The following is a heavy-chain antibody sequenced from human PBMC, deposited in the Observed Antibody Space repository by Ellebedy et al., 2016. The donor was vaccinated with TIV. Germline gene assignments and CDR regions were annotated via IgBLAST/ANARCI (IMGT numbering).Heavy chain of an antibody. D-gene: IGHD5-24*01. CDR3: ARGQRWLHLRQNFDI. V-gene: IGHV4-38-2*02. CDR1: GYSISSGYY. Sequence: SETLSLTXTVSGYSISSGYYWTWIRQPPGKGLEWIGDITPGGSADYNPSLKSRVTISVDTSKNQFSLKLSSVTAADTAVYYCARGQRWLHLRQNFDIWGQGTMVTVSS. J-gene: IGHJ3*02. CDR2: ITPGGSA.